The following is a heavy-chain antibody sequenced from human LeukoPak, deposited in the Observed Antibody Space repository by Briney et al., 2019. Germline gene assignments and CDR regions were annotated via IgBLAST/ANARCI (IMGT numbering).Heavy chain of an antibody. CDR3: ARGGTSLPDGDY. D-gene: IGHD2-2*01. CDR1: GYTFTTYD. J-gene: IGHJ4*02. CDR2: MNPNSGNT. Sequence: ASVKVSCKASGYTFTTYDINWGREATGQGLGWMGWMNPNSGNTGYAQKFQGRVTMTRNTTISTAYMELSSLRSEDTAVYYCARGGTSLPDGDYWGQGTLVTVSS. V-gene: IGHV1-8*01.